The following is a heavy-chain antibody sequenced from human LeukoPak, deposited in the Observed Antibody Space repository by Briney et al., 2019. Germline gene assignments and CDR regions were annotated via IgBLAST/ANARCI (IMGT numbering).Heavy chain of an antibody. D-gene: IGHD1-26*01. Sequence: PGGSLRLSCAASGFTFSTYAMSWVRQAPGKGLEWVSAISGTGDSTYYVDSVKGRFTISRDNSKNTLYLQMNSLRAEDTAVYYCARVHSYYYGMDVWGQGTTVTVSS. CDR2: ISGTGDST. CDR3: ARVHSYYYGMDV. V-gene: IGHV3-23*01. CDR1: GFTFSTYA. J-gene: IGHJ6*02.